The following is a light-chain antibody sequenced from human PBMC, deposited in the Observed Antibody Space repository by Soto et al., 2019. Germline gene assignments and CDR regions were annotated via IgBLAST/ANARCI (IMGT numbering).Light chain of an antibody. J-gene: IGKJ4*01. CDR1: QSITTY. CDR3: QQIYSATLT. Sequence: DIQMTQSPSSLSSSVVDIVTITWRASQSITTYLNWYRQKPGKAPKLLIYAASSLQSGVPSRFSGSGSETEFTLSISSLQPEDFATYFCQQIYSATLTFGGGTKVDIK. V-gene: IGKV1-39*01. CDR2: AAS.